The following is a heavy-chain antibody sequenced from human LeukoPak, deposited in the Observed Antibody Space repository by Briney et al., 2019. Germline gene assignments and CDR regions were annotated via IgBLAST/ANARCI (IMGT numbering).Heavy chain of an antibody. CDR3: ARLTTPYDAFDI. CDR1: GGSISSYY. Sequence: SETLSLTCTVSGGSISSYYWSWIPQPPGKGLEGIGYIYYSGSTNYNPSLKSRVTISVDTSKNQFSLKLSSVTAADTAVYYCARLTTPYDAFDIWGQGTMVTVSS. D-gene: IGHD2-15*01. J-gene: IGHJ3*02. CDR2: IYYSGST. V-gene: IGHV4-59*01.